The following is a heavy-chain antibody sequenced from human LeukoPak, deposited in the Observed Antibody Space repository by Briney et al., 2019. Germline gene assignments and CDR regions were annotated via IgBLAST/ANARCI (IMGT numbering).Heavy chain of an antibody. Sequence: KPSETLSLTCAVDGRSFSGYYWSWVRQPPGKGREWVGEINHSGSTNYNPSLKSRVTISVDTSKNQFSLKLSSVTAADTAVYYCARGRGGCSSTSCYSTSWDYWGQGTLVTVSS. CDR2: INHSGST. CDR1: GRSFSGYY. J-gene: IGHJ4*02. V-gene: IGHV4-34*01. CDR3: ARGRGGCSSTSCYSTSWDY. D-gene: IGHD2-2*01.